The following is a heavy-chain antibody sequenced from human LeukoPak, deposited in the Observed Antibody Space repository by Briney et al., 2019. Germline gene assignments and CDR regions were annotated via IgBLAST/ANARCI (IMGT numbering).Heavy chain of an antibody. CDR3: AGGYIYGFES. D-gene: IGHD5-18*01. V-gene: IGHV3-74*01. J-gene: IGHJ4*02. CDR1: GFTISNYW. CDR2: INSDGSST. Sequence: GGSLRLSCAASGFTISNYWMHWVRQAPGKGLVWVSRINSDGSSTTYADSVKGRFTLSRDNAKNTLYLQMNSLRAEDTAVYYCAGGYIYGFESWGQGTLVIVSS.